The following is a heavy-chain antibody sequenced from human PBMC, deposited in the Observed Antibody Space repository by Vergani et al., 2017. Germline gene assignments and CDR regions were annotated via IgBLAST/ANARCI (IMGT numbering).Heavy chain of an antibody. D-gene: IGHD6-19*01. V-gene: IGHV1-8*03. Sequence: QVQLVQSGAEVKKPGASVKVSCKASGYTFTSDDINWVRQATGQGLEWMGWMNPISGNTGYAQNLQGRLTITRDTSVNTAYMELSSLTSEDMAVYYCAKVGRSEVAGTFGAFDIWGQGTMVTVSS. CDR2: MNPISGNT. CDR3: AKVGRSEVAGTFGAFDI. CDR1: GYTFTSDD. J-gene: IGHJ3*02.